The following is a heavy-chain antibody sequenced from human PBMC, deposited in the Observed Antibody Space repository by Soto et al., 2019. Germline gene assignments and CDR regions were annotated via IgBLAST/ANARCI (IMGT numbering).Heavy chain of an antibody. CDR3: ARDMPGGGSGKFDP. CDR2: INPNSGGT. D-gene: IGHD3-10*01. J-gene: IGHJ5*02. Sequence: QVQLVQSGAEVKKPGASVKVSCKASGYTFTGYYMHWVRQAPGQGLEWMGWINPNSGGTNYAQKFQGWVNMTRDTSISTAYMELSRLRSDDTAVYYCARDMPGGGSGKFDPWGQGTLVTVSS. V-gene: IGHV1-2*04. CDR1: GYTFTGYY.